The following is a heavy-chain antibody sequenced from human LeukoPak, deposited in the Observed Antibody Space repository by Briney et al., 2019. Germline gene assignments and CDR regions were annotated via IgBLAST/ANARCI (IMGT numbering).Heavy chain of an antibody. CDR2: INGNVGST. J-gene: IGHJ4*02. D-gene: IGHD2-15*01. V-gene: IGHV3-23*01. CDR1: GFTFSNYA. Sequence: GGSLRLSCAASGFTFSNYAMTWVRQAPGKGLEWVSSINGNVGSTYYADSVKGRFTISRDKSKNTLYMQMIRLRAKETAVYYCAKDLGYRSVPSCFFDYWGQGTLVTVSS. CDR3: AKDLGYRSVPSCFFDY.